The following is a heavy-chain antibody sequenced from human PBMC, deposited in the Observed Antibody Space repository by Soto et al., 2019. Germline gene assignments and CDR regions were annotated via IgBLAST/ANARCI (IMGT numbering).Heavy chain of an antibody. J-gene: IGHJ4*02. D-gene: IGHD6-13*01. Sequence: GGSLRLSCAASGFSFSDYAMSWVRQAPGKGLEWVSVISESGGSTHYADSVRGRFTVSRDNSKNSLSLRMNGLRDEDTAVYFCAKRSPYSSGWYSPIFDYWGQGALVTVSS. CDR3: AKRSPYSSGWYSPIFDY. V-gene: IGHV3-23*01. CDR2: ISESGGST. CDR1: GFSFSDYA.